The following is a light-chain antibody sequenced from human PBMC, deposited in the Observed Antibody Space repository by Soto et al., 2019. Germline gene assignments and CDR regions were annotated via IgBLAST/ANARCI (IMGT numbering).Light chain of an antibody. CDR3: SSFAGAPVV. Sequence: QSALTQPPSASGSPEQSVTIPCTGTNSDIGEYNYVSWYQQHPGKVPKLLIYEVTKRPPGVPDRFSGSKSGNTASLIVSGLQAEDEADYYCSSFAGAPVVFGGGTKVTVL. CDR1: NSDIGEYNY. CDR2: EVT. J-gene: IGLJ2*01. V-gene: IGLV2-8*01.